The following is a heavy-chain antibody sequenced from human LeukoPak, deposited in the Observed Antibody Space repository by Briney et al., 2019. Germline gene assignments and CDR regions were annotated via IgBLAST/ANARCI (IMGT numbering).Heavy chain of an antibody. D-gene: IGHD2-21*01. CDR3: ARPRTGGDYCYGMDV. CDR2: VYPDHSRT. J-gene: IGHJ6*02. V-gene: IGHV5-51*01. Sequence: GESPKISCKGSGYSFTSYWIVWVRQMPGKGLEWMGIVYPDHSRTRYSPSFQGQVIISADKSISTAYLQWSSLKASDSAMYYCARPRTGGDYCYGMDVWGQGTTVTVS. CDR1: GYSFTSYW.